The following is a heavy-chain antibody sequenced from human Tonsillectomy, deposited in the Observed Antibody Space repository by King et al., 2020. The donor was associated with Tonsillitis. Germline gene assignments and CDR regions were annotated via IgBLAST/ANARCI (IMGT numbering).Heavy chain of an antibody. CDR1: GFTFSSYA. CDR3: AKSLWFGEISDY. CDR2: ISANDHST. D-gene: IGHD3-10*01. V-gene: IGHV3-23*04. Sequence: DVQLVESGGGLVQPGGSLRLSCAASGFTFSSYAMSWVRQAPGKGLAWVSTISANDHSTYYADSVKGRFTISRDNSKNTLYLQMSSLRAEDTAIYYCAKSLWFGEISDYWGQGTLLTVSS. J-gene: IGHJ4*02.